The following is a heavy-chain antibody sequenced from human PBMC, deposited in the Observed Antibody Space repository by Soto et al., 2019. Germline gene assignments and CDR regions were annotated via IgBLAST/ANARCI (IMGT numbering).Heavy chain of an antibody. D-gene: IGHD3-22*01. V-gene: IGHV4-34*01. J-gene: IGHJ4*02. Sequence: QVQLQQWGAGLLKPSETLSLTCAVYGGSFNGYNWSWIRQSPGKGLEWLGEINHNGGTTNNPSLKSRVTMSVDTSKSQFALELSSVTAADTAVYYCARDLPYYYDSSGVVFWGQGTLVTVSS. CDR3: ARDLPYYYDSSGVVF. CDR2: INHNGGT. CDR1: GGSFNGYN.